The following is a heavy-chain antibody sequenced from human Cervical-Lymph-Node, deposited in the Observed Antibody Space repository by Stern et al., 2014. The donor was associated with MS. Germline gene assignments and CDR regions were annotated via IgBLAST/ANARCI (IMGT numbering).Heavy chain of an antibody. CDR2: INPILGKA. J-gene: IGHJ4*02. Sequence: QVQLVQSGAEVKKPGSSVKVSCKASGGTFSSYAISWVRQGPGQGLEWMGRINPILGKANYAQKFQGRVTITADKSTSTAYMELSSLRSEDTAVYYCARAYSSSWTIDYWGQGTLVTVSS. V-gene: IGHV1-69*04. D-gene: IGHD6-13*01. CDR1: GGTFSSYA. CDR3: ARAYSSSWTIDY.